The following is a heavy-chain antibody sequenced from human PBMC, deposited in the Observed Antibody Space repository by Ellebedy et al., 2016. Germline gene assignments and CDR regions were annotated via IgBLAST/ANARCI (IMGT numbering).Heavy chain of an antibody. J-gene: IGHJ4*02. Sequence: GGSLRLSXAASGFTFSSYWMSWVRQAPGKGLEWVANIKQDGSEKYYVDSVKGRFTISRDNAKNSLYLQMNSLRAEDTAVYYCARLLWGGLLGEPRDYWGQGTLVTVSS. CDR3: ARLLWGGLLGEPRDY. CDR1: GFTFSSYW. CDR2: IKQDGSEK. D-gene: IGHD3-10*01. V-gene: IGHV3-7*01.